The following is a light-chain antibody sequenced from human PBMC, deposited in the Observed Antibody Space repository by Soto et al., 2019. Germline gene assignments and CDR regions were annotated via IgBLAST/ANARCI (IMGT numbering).Light chain of an antibody. J-gene: IGKJ3*01. CDR3: QQFNSYS. Sequence: AIQLTQSPSSLSASVGDRVTITCRASQGISSALAWYQQKPGKAPKLLIYDASSLESGVPSRFSGSGSGTDFTLTLSGLQPQDFASYYCQQFNSYSFGPGTKVDIK. V-gene: IGKV1-13*02. CDR2: DAS. CDR1: QGISSA.